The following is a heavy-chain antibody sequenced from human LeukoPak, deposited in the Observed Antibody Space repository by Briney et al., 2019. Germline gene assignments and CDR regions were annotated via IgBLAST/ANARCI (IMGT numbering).Heavy chain of an antibody. CDR1: GFTFSSFG. Sequence: GGSLRLSCAASGFTFSSFGIHWVRQAPGEGLERVAYIGYSGTDTYYADSVKGRFTISRDNSKNTVHLQVNSLRAADTALYSCARDLTERKYYIAFWGQGTLVTVSS. CDR2: IGYSGTDT. D-gene: IGHD2-8*02. V-gene: IGHV3-30*02. CDR3: ARDLTERKYYIAF. J-gene: IGHJ4*02.